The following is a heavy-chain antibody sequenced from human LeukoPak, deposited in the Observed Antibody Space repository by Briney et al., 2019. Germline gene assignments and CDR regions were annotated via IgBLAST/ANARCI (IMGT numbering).Heavy chain of an antibody. D-gene: IGHD3-22*01. Sequence: GGSLRLSCAAFGFTFSSYSMNWVRQAPGKGLEWVSYISSSSSTIYYADSVKGRFTISRDNAKASLYLQMNSLRAEDTAVYYCASGVGYDSSGYYDYWGQGTLVTVSS. J-gene: IGHJ4*02. V-gene: IGHV3-48*01. CDR2: ISSSSSTI. CDR3: ASGVGYDSSGYYDY. CDR1: GFTFSSYS.